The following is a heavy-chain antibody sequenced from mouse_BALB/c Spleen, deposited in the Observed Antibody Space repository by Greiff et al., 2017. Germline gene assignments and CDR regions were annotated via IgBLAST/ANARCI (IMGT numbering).Heavy chain of an antibody. J-gene: IGHJ3*01. CDR1: GFTFSSYA. CDR2: ISSGGST. CDR3: ARGEGFAY. Sequence: EVKLVESGGGLVKPGGSLKLSCAASGFTFSSYAMSWVRQTPEKRLEWVASISSGGSTYYPDSVKGRFTISRDNARNILYLQMSSLRSEDTAMYYCARGEGFAYWGQGTLVTVSA. V-gene: IGHV5-6-5*01.